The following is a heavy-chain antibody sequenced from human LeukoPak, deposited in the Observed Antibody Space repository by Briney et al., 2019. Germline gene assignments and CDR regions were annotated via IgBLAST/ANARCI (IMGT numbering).Heavy chain of an antibody. Sequence: ASVKVSCKASGCNFTDYYIHWVRQAPGQGLEWMGWINPKSGGTNYAQKFRGRVTMTRDTSISTAYMELSGLRSDDTAVYYCARDSGLGPTWHPFDHWGQGTPVIVSS. J-gene: IGHJ4*02. CDR2: INPKSGGT. CDR1: GCNFTDYY. V-gene: IGHV1-2*02. CDR3: ARDSGLGPTWHPFDH. D-gene: IGHD1-26*01.